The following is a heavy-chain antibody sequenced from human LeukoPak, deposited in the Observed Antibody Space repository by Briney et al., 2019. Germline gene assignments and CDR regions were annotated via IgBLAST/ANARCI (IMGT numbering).Heavy chain of an antibody. CDR2: VYYSGST. Sequence: SETLSLTCTVSGGSISSYYWSWIRQPPGKGLEWIGYVYYSGSTNYNPSLKSRVTISVDTSKNQFSLKLSSVTAADTAVYYCARGRDYYDSSGYYYEGTIVDYWGQGTLVTVSS. CDR1: GGSISSYY. V-gene: IGHV4-59*01. CDR3: ARGRDYYDSSGYYYEGTIVDY. D-gene: IGHD3-22*01. J-gene: IGHJ4*02.